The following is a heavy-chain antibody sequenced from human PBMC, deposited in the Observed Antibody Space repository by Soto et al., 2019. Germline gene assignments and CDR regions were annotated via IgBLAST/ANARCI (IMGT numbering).Heavy chain of an antibody. Sequence: SETLSLTCVVSGGSILNGGHYWTWIRQHPGKGLEWIGRIFFSGNTHYNPALKSRLTFSLDTAKNQFSLKLTSVTVADTAVYYGASYRGALYFESWGPGILVTVSS. CDR1: GGSILNGGHY. V-gene: IGHV4-31*02. CDR3: ASYRGALYFES. J-gene: IGHJ4*02. D-gene: IGHD3-16*01. CDR2: IFFSGNT.